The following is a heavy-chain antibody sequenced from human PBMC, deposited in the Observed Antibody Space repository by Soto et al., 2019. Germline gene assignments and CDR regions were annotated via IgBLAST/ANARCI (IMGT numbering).Heavy chain of an antibody. V-gene: IGHV4-34*01. Sequence: LDTRSLARAGYGDSFCCYYRNWNNTPPGTGLEWSGEINHSGRTNYNPSLKSRVTISVDTSKNQFSLKLSSVTAADTAVYYCARERYDFWSGYFRPLGPYGMDVWGQGTTVTVSS. D-gene: IGHD3-3*01. J-gene: IGHJ6*02. CDR2: INHSGRT. CDR3: ARERYDFWSGYFRPLGPYGMDV. CDR1: GDSFCCYY.